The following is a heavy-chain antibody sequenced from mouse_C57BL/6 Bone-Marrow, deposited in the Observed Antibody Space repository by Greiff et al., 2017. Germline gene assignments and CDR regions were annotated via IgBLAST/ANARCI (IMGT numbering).Heavy chain of an antibody. J-gene: IGHJ4*01. V-gene: IGHV2-2*01. CDR3: ARKGLLLLAMDY. Sequence: QVQLKESGPGLVQPSQSLSITCPVSGFSLTSYGVHWVRQSPGKGLEWLGVIWSGGSTDYNAAFISRLSISKDNSKSQVFFKMNSLQADDTAIYYCARKGLLLLAMDYWGQGTSVTVSS. CDR2: IWSGGST. CDR1: GFSLTSYG. D-gene: IGHD3-1*01.